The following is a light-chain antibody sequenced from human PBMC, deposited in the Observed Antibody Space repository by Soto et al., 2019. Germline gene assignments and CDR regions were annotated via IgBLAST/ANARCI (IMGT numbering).Light chain of an antibody. CDR2: DAS. CDR3: QQRADWPPALT. V-gene: IGKV3-11*01. Sequence: EIVLTQSPDTLSLSPRDRATLSCRASQGVSNLLAWYQQRPGQAPRLLIYDASKRATGVPARFSGSGSGTDFTLTISSLEPEDFAVYYCQQRADWPPALTFGGGTKVDI. J-gene: IGKJ4*01. CDR1: QGVSNL.